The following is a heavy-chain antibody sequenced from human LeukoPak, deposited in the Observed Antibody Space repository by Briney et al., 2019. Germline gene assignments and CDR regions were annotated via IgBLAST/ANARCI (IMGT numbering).Heavy chain of an antibody. J-gene: IGHJ4*02. D-gene: IGHD6-13*01. CDR3: GRGGKVEQLVLAR. Sequence: GGSLRLSCAASGFTFSSYWMHWVRQAPGKGLVWVSRISSDGSSTTYADSVKGRFTISRDNAKNTLYLQMNSLRAEDTAVYYCGRGGKVEQLVLARWGQGSLITVSS. CDR2: ISSDGSST. V-gene: IGHV3-74*01. CDR1: GFTFSSYW.